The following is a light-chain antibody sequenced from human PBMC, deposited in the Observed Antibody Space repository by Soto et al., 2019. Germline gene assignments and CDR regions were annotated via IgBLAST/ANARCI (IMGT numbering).Light chain of an antibody. CDR3: AAWDDSLSGIV. Sequence: QSVLTQPPSASGTPGQRVTISCSGSSSNIGSNTVNWYQQLPGTAPKLLIYNNNQRPSGVPDRFSGSKSGTSASLAISGLQTEDEADYYCAAWDDSLSGIVFGTGTKLTVL. J-gene: IGLJ1*01. V-gene: IGLV1-44*01. CDR2: NNN. CDR1: SSNIGSNT.